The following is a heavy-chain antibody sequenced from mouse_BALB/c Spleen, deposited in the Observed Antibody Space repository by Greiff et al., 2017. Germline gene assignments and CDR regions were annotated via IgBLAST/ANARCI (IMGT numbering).Heavy chain of an antibody. CDR1: GFNIKDTY. CDR2: IDPANGNT. J-gene: IGHJ4*01. D-gene: IGHD2-4*01. CDR3: ALMITTGYYYAMDY. V-gene: IGHV14-3*02. Sequence: EVQLVESGAELVKPGASVKLSCTASGFNIKDTYMHWVKQRPEQGLEWIGRIDPANGNTKYDPKFQGKATITADTSSNTAYLQLSSLTSEDTAVYYCALMITTGYYYAMDYWGQGTSVTVSS.